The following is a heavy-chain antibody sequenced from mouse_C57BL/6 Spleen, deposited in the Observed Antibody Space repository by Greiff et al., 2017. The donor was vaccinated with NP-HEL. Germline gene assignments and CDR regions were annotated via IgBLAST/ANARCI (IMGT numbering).Heavy chain of an antibody. CDR3: ARAYYYGSSLHAMDY. Sequence: VQLQQSGAELVRPGTSVKVSCKASGYAFTNYLIEWVKQRPGQGLEWIGVINPGSGGTNYNEKFKGKATLTADKSSSAAYMQLSSLTSDDSAVYVCARAYYYGSSLHAMDYWGQGTSVTVSS. D-gene: IGHD1-1*01. J-gene: IGHJ4*01. CDR1: GYAFTNYL. V-gene: IGHV1-54*01. CDR2: INPGSGGT.